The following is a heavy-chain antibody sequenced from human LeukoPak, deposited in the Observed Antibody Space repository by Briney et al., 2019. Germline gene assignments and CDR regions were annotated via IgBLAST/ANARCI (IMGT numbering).Heavy chain of an antibody. J-gene: IGHJ5*02. V-gene: IGHV4-34*01. CDR1: GGSFSGYY. CDR3: ARRKRYCSSTSCYGPGWFDP. CDR2: INHSGST. Sequence: SETLSLTCAVYGGSFSGYYWSWIRQPPGKGLEWIGEINHSGSTNYNPSLKSRVTISVDTSKNQFSLKLSSVTAADTAVYYCARRKRYCSSTSCYGPGWFDPWGQGTLVTVSS. D-gene: IGHD2-2*01.